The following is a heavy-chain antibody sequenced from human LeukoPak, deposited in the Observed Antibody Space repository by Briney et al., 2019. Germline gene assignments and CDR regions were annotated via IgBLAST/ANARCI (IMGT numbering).Heavy chain of an antibody. J-gene: IGHJ4*02. CDR3: ARVATYGDYEEGTFDY. V-gene: IGHV1-69*04. CDR1: GGTFSSYA. D-gene: IGHD4-17*01. CDR2: IIPILGIA. Sequence: SVKVSCKASGGTFSSYAISWVRQAPGQGLEWMGRIIPILGIANYAQKFQGRVTITADKSTSTAYMELSSLRSEDTAVYYCARVATYGDYEEGTFDYWGQGTLVTVSS.